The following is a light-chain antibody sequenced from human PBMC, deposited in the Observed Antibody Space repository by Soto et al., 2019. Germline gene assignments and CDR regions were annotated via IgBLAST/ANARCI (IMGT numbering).Light chain of an antibody. CDR3: QQRSNWPIIT. V-gene: IGKV3-11*01. CDR2: DTS. J-gene: IGKJ5*01. Sequence: EFVLTQSPGTLSLSPGERATLSCRASQTVRNNYLAWYQQKPGQAPRLLISDTSNRATGIPARFSGSESRTDFTLTISSLEPEDFAVYYCQQRSNWPIITFGEGTRLVIK. CDR1: QTVRNNY.